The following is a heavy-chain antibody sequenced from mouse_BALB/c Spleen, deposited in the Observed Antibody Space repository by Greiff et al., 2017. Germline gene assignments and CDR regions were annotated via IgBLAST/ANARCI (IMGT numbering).Heavy chain of an antibody. CDR1: GFTFSSYA. CDR3: ARGQGGYDYKFAY. CDR2: ISSGGST. J-gene: IGHJ3*01. Sequence: EVKLVESGGGLVKPGGSLKLSCAASGFTFSSYAMSWVRQTPEKRLGWVASISSGGSTYYPDSVKGRFTISRDNARNILYLQMSSLRSEDTAMYYCARGQGGYDYKFAYWGQGTLVTVSA. V-gene: IGHV5-6-5*01. D-gene: IGHD2-4*01.